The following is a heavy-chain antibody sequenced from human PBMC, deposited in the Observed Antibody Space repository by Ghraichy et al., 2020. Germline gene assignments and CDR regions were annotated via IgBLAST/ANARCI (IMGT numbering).Heavy chain of an antibody. CDR2: IYYSGST. J-gene: IGHJ4*02. CDR1: GGSISSSSYY. D-gene: IGHD3-10*01. V-gene: IGHV4-39*01. CDR3: ARHEVPDYYGSGSPY. Sequence: SETLSLTCTVSGGSISSSSYYWGWIRQPPGKGLEWIGSIYYSGSTYYNPSLKSRVTISVDTSKNQFSLKLSSVTAADTAVYYCARHEVPDYYGSGSPYWGQGTLVTVSS.